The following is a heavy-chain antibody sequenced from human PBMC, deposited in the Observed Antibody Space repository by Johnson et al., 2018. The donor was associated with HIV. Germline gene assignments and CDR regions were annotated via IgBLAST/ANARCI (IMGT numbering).Heavy chain of an antibody. CDR3: AKGLKLGSGDDAFDI. Sequence: QVQLVESGGGLVKPGGSLRLSCAASGFTFSDYYMSWIRQAPGKGLEWVSYISSSGNTIYYADSVKGRVTISRDNAKKSLYLQMNSLRAEDTAVYYCAKGLKLGSGDDAFDIWGQGTMVTVSS. V-gene: IGHV3-11*04. CDR2: ISSSGNTI. J-gene: IGHJ3*02. D-gene: IGHD7-27*01. CDR1: GFTFSDYY.